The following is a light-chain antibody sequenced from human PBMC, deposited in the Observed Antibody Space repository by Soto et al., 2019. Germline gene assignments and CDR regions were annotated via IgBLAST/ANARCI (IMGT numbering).Light chain of an antibody. J-gene: IGLJ3*02. V-gene: IGLV2-14*01. CDR2: EVS. CDR1: SSDIGGYKY. CDR3: TSYSRYSVLV. Sequence: QSVLTQPASVSGSPGQSITISCTGTSSDIGGYKYVSWYQQHPGKAPKLIIFEVSNRPSGVSDRFSGSNSGNTASLTISGLRAEDEADFYCTSYSRYSVLVFGGGTKVTVL.